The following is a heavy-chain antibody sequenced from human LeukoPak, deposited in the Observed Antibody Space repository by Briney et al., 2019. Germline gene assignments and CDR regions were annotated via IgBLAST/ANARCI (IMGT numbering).Heavy chain of an antibody. CDR1: GGSISSYY. CDR3: AGASNAGDGYKQFDY. CDR2: IYYSGST. J-gene: IGHJ4*02. D-gene: IGHD5-24*01. Sequence: SETLSLTCTVSGGSISSYYWSWIRQPPGKGLEWIGYIYYSGSTNYNPSLKSRVTISVDTSKNQFSLKLSSVTAADTAVYYCAGASNAGDGYKQFDYWGQGTLVTVSS. V-gene: IGHV4-59*01.